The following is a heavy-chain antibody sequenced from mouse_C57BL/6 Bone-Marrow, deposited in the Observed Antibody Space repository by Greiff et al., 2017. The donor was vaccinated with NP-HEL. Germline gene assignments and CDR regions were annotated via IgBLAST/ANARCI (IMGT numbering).Heavy chain of an antibody. D-gene: IGHD1-1*01. J-gene: IGHJ2*01. V-gene: IGHV1-81*01. CDR3: ARCHSSSYGRNYFDY. Sequence: VQLQQSGAELARPGASVKLSCKASGYTFTSYGISWVKQRTGQGLEWIGAIYPRSGSTYYNEKFKGKATLTADKSSSTAYMELRSLTSEDSAVYFCARCHSSSYGRNYFDYWGQGTTLTVSS. CDR1: GYTFTSYG. CDR2: IYPRSGST.